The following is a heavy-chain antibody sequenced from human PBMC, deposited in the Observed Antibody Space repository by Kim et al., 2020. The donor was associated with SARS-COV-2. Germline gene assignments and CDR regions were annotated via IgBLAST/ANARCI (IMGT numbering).Heavy chain of an antibody. CDR2: INGDGGLT. Sequence: GGSLRLSCAASGFTFSSFAMNWVRQLPGKGLEWVSVINGDGGLTFYADSVKGRFTISRDNSKNTLYLQMNSLRADDTAVYYCAKLFHYGSGDVPNFFDYWGQGTLVTVSS. CDR3: AKLFHYGSGDVPNFFDY. CDR1: GFTFSSFA. V-gene: IGHV3-23*01. D-gene: IGHD3-10*01. J-gene: IGHJ4*02.